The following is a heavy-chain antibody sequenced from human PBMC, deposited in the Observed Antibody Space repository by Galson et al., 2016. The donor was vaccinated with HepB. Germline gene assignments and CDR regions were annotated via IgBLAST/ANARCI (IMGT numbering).Heavy chain of an antibody. CDR3: ARASIVPGARMVFDS. D-gene: IGHD2-2*01. V-gene: IGHV4/OR15-8*02. CDR2: IYHTGTS. CDR1: GASVNSSNW. Sequence: SETLSLTCVVSGASVNSSNWWTWVRQAPGTGLEWIGEIYHTGTSNNNPSLLSRFTMSIDNSRNHFSLNLNSVTAADTAVYYCARASIVPGARMVFDSWGRGILVTVSS. J-gene: IGHJ5*01.